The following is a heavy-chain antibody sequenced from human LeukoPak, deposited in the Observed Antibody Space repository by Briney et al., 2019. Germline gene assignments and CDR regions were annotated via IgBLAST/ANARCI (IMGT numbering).Heavy chain of an antibody. Sequence: GGSLRLSCAASGFTFSSYAMSWVRQAPGKGLEWVSAIGASGANTYYADSVKGRFTISRDNSKNTLYMQMNSLRAEDTAVYYCARSAPDSSGYYYYYYGMDVWGQGTTVTVSS. CDR2: IGASGANT. J-gene: IGHJ6*02. V-gene: IGHV3-23*01. CDR1: GFTFSSYA. D-gene: IGHD3-22*01. CDR3: ARSAPDSSGYYYYYYGMDV.